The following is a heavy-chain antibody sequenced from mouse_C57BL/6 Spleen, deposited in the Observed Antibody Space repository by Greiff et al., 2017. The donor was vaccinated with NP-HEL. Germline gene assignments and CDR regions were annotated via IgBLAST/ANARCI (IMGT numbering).Heavy chain of an antibody. CDR3: TRDHGSSSAYFDY. V-gene: IGHV5-9-1*02. Sequence: EVQRVESGEGLVKPGGSLKLSCAASGFTFSSYAMSWVRQTPEKRLEWVAYISSGGDYIYYADTVKGRFTISRDNARNTLYLQMSSLKSEDTAMYYCTRDHGSSSAYFDYWGQGTTLTVSS. CDR2: ISSGGDYI. CDR1: GFTFSSYA. J-gene: IGHJ2*01. D-gene: IGHD1-1*01.